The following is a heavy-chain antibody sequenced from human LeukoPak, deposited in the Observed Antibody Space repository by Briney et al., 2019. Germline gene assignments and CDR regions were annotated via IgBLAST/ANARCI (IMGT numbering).Heavy chain of an antibody. D-gene: IGHD5-24*01. CDR1: GFTFSSYA. J-gene: IGHJ3*02. V-gene: IGHV3-64*01. Sequence: GGSLRLSCAASGFTFSSYAMHWVRQAPGKGLEYVSAISSNGGSTYYANSVKGRFTISRDNSKNTLYLQMNSLRAEDTAVYYCAKEMAGLYAFDIWGQGTMVTVSS. CDR3: AKEMAGLYAFDI. CDR2: ISSNGGST.